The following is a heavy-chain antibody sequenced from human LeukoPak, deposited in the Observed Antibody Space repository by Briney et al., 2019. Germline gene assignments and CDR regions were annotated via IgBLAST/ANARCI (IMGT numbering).Heavy chain of an antibody. Sequence: GASVKVSCKAFGGTFSSYVINWVRQAPGQGLEWMGGIIPIFGTTNYAQKFQGRVTITADESTNTVYMELSSLRSEDTAVYYCARPKGRSSSFLIPTNNWFDPWGQGTLVTVSS. CDR1: GGTFSSYV. D-gene: IGHD6-6*01. CDR3: ARPKGRSSSFLIPTNNWFDP. J-gene: IGHJ5*02. CDR2: IIPIFGTT. V-gene: IGHV1-69*01.